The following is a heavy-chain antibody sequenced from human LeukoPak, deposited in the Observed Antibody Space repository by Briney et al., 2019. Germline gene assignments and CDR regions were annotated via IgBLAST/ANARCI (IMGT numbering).Heavy chain of an antibody. CDR1: GGSISSYY. V-gene: IGHV4-59*01. J-gene: IGHJ4*02. D-gene: IGHD3-10*01. CDR3: ASLYYYGSGSYFDY. Sequence: SETLSLTCTVSGGSISSYYWSWIRQPPGKGLEWIGYIYYSGSTNYNPSLKSRVTISVDTSKNQFSLKLSSVTAADTAVYYCASLYYYGSGSYFDYWGQGTLVTVSS. CDR2: IYYSGST.